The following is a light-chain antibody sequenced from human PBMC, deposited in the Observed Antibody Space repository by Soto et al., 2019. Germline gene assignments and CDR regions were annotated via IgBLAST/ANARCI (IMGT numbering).Light chain of an antibody. J-gene: IGKJ2*01. CDR1: QGISSY. CDR3: QQYYSYPPKYT. V-gene: IGKV1-8*01. Sequence: AIRMTQSPSSLSASTGDRVTITCRASQGISSYLAWYQQKPGKAPKLLIYAASTLQSGVPSRFSGSGSGTDFTLTISCLQSEDFATYYCQQYYSYPPKYTLGQGTKVDSK. CDR2: AAS.